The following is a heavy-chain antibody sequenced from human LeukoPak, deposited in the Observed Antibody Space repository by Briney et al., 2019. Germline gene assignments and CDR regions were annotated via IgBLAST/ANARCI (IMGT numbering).Heavy chain of an antibody. Sequence: SETLSLTCTVSGGSISSSSYYWGWIRQPPGKGLEWIGSIYYSGSTYYNPSLESRVTISVDTSKNQFSLKLSSVTAADTAVYYCARCLRYCSGGSCYGHNWFDPWGQGTLVTVSS. CDR2: IYYSGST. CDR1: GGSISSSSYY. CDR3: ARCLRYCSGGSCYGHNWFDP. V-gene: IGHV4-39*07. J-gene: IGHJ5*02. D-gene: IGHD2-15*01.